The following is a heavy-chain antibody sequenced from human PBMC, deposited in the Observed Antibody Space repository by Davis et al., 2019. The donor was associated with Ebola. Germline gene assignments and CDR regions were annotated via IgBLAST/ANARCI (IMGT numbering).Heavy chain of an antibody. CDR1: GGSISSSSYY. V-gene: IGHV4-39*07. J-gene: IGHJ4*02. D-gene: IGHD3-22*01. Sequence: PSETLSLTCTVSGGSISSSSYYWGWVRQPPGKGLEWIGEIYHSGSTNYNPSLKSRVTISVDKSKNQFSLKLSSVTAADTAVYYCARNRYYDSSGYHDYWGQGTLVTVSS. CDR3: ARNRYYDSSGYHDY. CDR2: IYHSGST.